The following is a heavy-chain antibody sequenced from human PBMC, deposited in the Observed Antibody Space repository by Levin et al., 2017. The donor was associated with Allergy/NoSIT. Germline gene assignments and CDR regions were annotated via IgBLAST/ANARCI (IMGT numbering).Heavy chain of an antibody. Sequence: RPGGSLRLSCSASGFTFGDYATAWFRQAPGKGLEWVGFIRSDAHGGTTEYAPSVRGRFTISRDESKSIAYLQMNSLKSEDTAVYYCSKSIAVATMYFDYWGQGTLVTVSS. D-gene: IGHD6-19*01. J-gene: IGHJ4*02. V-gene: IGHV3-49*03. CDR3: SKSIAVATMYFDY. CDR2: IRSDAHGGTT. CDR1: GFTFGDYA.